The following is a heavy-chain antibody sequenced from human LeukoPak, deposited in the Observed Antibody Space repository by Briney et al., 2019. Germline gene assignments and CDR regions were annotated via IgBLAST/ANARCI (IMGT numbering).Heavy chain of an antibody. CDR2: ISSRSNYI. J-gene: IGHJ4*02. CDR3: ARDYLGFGESGFAY. D-gene: IGHD3-10*01. CDR1: GFSFSDHN. V-gene: IGHV3-21*01. Sequence: GGSLRLSCAVSGFSFSDHNMNWVRQAPGKGLEWVASISSRSNYIYYADSLKGRVTVSRDNARNSLFLQMTSLRAEDTAVYYCARDYLGFGESGFAYWGQGTQVIVSS.